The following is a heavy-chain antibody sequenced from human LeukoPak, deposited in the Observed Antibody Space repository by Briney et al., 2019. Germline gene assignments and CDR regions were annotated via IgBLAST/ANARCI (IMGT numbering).Heavy chain of an antibody. CDR3: ARPQVAAAGTTAFDI. D-gene: IGHD6-13*01. Sequence: PGESLKISCKDSGYSFTTSWIGWVRQMPGKGLEWMGIIFPRDSDTRYSPSFQGQVTMSADKSISTAYLQWSSLKASDTAMYYCARPQVAAAGTTAFDIWGQGTMVTVSS. V-gene: IGHV5-51*01. CDR1: GYSFTTSW. CDR2: IFPRDSDT. J-gene: IGHJ3*02.